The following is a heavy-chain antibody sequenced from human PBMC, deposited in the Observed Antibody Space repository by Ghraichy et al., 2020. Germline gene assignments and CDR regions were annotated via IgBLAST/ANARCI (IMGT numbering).Heavy chain of an antibody. CDR2: ISGSGGNT. CDR1: GFTFSSYA. J-gene: IGHJ1*01. Sequence: GESLNISCAASGFTFSSYAMSWVRQAPGKGLEWVSAISGSGGNTYYADSVKGRFTFPRDNSKNTLYLQMNSLRAEDTAVYYCAKDVGRGGGSCFHHWGQGTLVTVSS. D-gene: IGHD2-15*01. V-gene: IGHV3-23*01. CDR3: AKDVGRGGGSCFHH.